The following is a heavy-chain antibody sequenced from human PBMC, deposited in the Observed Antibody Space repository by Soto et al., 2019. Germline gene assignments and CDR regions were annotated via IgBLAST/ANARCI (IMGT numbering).Heavy chain of an antibody. CDR3: ARDSAWLFDS. D-gene: IGHD5-12*01. CDR2: IWYDGSNK. Sequence: GGSLRLSCAVSGFTYSSYGMHWVRQAPGKGLEWVAVIWYDGSNKYYADSVKGRFIISRDDSKNTLSLQMNSLRAEDTAVYYCARDSAWLFDSWGQGTLVTVSS. J-gene: IGHJ4*02. V-gene: IGHV3-33*01. CDR1: GFTYSSYG.